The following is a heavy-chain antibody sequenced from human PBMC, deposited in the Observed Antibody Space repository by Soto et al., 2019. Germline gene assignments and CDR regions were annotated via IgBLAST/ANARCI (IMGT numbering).Heavy chain of an antibody. CDR1: GFTFSSYA. J-gene: IGHJ4*02. V-gene: IGHV3-23*01. Sequence: PGGSLRLSCAASGFTFSSYAVGWVRQGPGKGLEWVAVVSIGGSTHYADSVRGRFTNSRDNSKNTLSLQMNSLTAEDTAVYFCAKRRGAGGHFDYWGQGALVTVSS. D-gene: IGHD2-15*01. CDR3: AKRRGAGGHFDY. CDR2: VSIGGST.